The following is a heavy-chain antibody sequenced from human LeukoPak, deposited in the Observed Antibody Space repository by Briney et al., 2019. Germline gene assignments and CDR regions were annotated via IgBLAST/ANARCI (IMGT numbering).Heavy chain of an antibody. CDR1: GYTFTGYY. CDR2: INPNSGGT. J-gene: IGHJ3*02. V-gene: IGHV1-2*02. D-gene: IGHD5-12*01. CDR3: ATVLASSPI. Sequence: GASVTVSCKASGYTFTGYYMHWVRQAPGQGLEWMGWINPNSGGTNYAQKFQGRVTMTEDTSTDTAYMELSSLRSEDTAVYYCATVLASSPIWGQGTMVTVSS.